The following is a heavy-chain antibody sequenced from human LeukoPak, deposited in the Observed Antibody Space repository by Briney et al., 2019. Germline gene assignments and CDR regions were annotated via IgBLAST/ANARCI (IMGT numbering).Heavy chain of an antibody. CDR3: ARGSAGDWAKYSSGWYNY. CDR2: INPSGGST. V-gene: IGHV1-46*01. D-gene: IGHD6-19*01. Sequence: RASVKVSCKASGYTFTSYYMHWVRQAPGQGLEWMGIINPSGGSTSYAQKFQGRVTMTRDTSTSTVYMELSGLRSEDTAVYYCARGSAGDWAKYSSGWYNYWGQGTLVTVSS. J-gene: IGHJ4*02. CDR1: GYTFTSYY.